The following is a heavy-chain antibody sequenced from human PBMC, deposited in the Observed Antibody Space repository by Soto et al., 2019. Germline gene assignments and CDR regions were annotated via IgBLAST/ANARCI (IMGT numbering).Heavy chain of an antibody. Sequence: QVQLVQSGAEVKKPGASVKVSCKASGYTFTGYYMHWVRQAPGQGLEWMGWINPNSGGTNYAQKFQGRVTMTRDTSISTAYMELSRLRSDDTAVYYCARDRFRGSGSYHHFDYWGQGTLVTVSS. V-gene: IGHV1-2*02. CDR2: INPNSGGT. CDR1: GYTFTGYY. J-gene: IGHJ4*02. D-gene: IGHD3-10*01. CDR3: ARDRFRGSGSYHHFDY.